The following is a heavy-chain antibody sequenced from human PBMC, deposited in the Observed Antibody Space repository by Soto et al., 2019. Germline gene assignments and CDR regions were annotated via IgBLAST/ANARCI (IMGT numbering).Heavy chain of an antibody. CDR1: GFNFSSYW. CDR3: ARDCGSRGTYNDY. Sequence: EVQLVESGGGLVQPGGSLRLSCAASGFNFSSYWMSWVRQAPGKGLEWVANIKQDGSEKYYVDSVKGRFTISRDNAKNSLYMQMNSLRAEATAVYYCARDCGSRGTYNDYWGQGTLVTVSS. J-gene: IGHJ4*02. V-gene: IGHV3-7*01. D-gene: IGHD2-21*01. CDR2: IKQDGSEK.